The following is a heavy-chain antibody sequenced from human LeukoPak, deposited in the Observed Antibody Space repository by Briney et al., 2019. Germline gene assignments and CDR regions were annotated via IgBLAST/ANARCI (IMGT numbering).Heavy chain of an antibody. J-gene: IGHJ4*02. CDR1: GFTFSSYG. V-gene: IGHV3-30*18. CDR3: AKDQIGWAPGYVSGPLDQ. Sequence: GRSLRLSCAASGFTFSSYGMHWVRQAPGKGLEWVAVISTDGNNEYYANSVKGRFTISRDNSKNTVYLQMTSLRTEDTAVYYCAKDQIGWAPGYVSGPLDQWGQGTLVTVSS. D-gene: IGHD6-19*01. CDR2: ISTDGNNE.